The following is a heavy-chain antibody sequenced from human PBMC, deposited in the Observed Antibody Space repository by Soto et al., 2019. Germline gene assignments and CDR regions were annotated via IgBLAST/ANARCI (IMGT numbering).Heavy chain of an antibody. Sequence: TCVISGDSVSSNYATWNWIRQSPSRGLEWLGRTYYRSKWHTDYAVSVESRVTINPDTSKNQFSLKLSSVTAADTAVYYCARDQVPAALLGWFDPWGQGTLVTVSS. CDR3: ARDQVPAALLGWFDP. V-gene: IGHV6-1*01. J-gene: IGHJ5*02. D-gene: IGHD2-2*01. CDR2: TYYRSKWHT. CDR1: GDSVSSNYAT.